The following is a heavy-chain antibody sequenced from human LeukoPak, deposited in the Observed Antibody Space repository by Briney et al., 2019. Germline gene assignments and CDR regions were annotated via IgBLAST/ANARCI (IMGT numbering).Heavy chain of an antibody. CDR3: ARDRGYLGLWYFDL. J-gene: IGHJ2*01. CDR1: GGSFSGYY. Sequence: SETLSLTCAVYGGSFSGYYWSWIRQPPGKGLEWIGEINHSGSTNYNPSLKSRVTISVDTSKNQFSLKLSSVTAADTAVYYCARDRGYLGLWYFDLWGRGTLVTVSS. V-gene: IGHV4-34*01. D-gene: IGHD3-16*02. CDR2: INHSGST.